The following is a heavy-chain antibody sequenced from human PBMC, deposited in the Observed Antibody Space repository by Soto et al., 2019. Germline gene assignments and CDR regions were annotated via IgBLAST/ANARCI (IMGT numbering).Heavy chain of an antibody. J-gene: IGHJ6*02. CDR1: GGSFSGYY. CDR3: AGSIAGRRPYFYYYHGMDV. D-gene: IGHD6-6*01. CDR2: INHSGST. V-gene: IGHV4-34*01. Sequence: SETLSLTCTVYGGSFSGYYWNWIRQPPGKGLEWIGEINHSGSTNFNPSLKSRVTISVDTSKNRFSLKLNSVTAADTAVYYCAGSIAGRRPYFYYYHGMDVWGQGTSVTVSS.